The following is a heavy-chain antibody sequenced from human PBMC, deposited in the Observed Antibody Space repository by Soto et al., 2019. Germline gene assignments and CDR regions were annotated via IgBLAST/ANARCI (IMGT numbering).Heavy chain of an antibody. CDR2: ITNKANGYTT. D-gene: IGHD6-19*01. V-gene: IGHV3-72*01. CDR3: TRGYSSVSIYAFDI. J-gene: IGHJ3*02. Sequence: EVQLVESGGGLVQPGGSLRLSCVASGSGFTFSDHYMDWVRQPPGKGLDWVGRITNKANGYTTEYAASVNGRFSISRDDSKNSLCLQMNDLKTEDTAVYYCTRGYSSVSIYAFDIWGQEAMVTVSA. CDR1: GSGFTFSDHY.